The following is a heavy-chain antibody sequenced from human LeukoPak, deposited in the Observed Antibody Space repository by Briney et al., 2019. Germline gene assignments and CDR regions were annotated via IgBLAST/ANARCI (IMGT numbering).Heavy chain of an antibody. D-gene: IGHD3-22*01. Sequence: PSETLSLTCTVSGGSISSDYWSWIRQPPGKGLEWIGEINHSGSTNYNPSLKSRVTISVDTSKNQFSLKLSSVTAADTAVYYCALEAVGSSGYYFDYWGQGTLVTVSS. CDR2: INHSGST. CDR1: GGSISSDY. CDR3: ALEAVGSSGYYFDY. J-gene: IGHJ4*02. V-gene: IGHV4-34*01.